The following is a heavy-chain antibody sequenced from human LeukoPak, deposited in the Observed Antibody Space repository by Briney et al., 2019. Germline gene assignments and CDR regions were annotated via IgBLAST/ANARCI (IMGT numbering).Heavy chain of an antibody. V-gene: IGHV3-21*01. J-gene: IGHJ4*02. D-gene: IGHD3-3*01. CDR1: GFAFNTYA. CDR2: ISGSGGST. CDR3: ARDLEKEDYDFWSDYYSNFDY. Sequence: PGGSLRLSCAASGFAFNTYAMSWVRQAPGKGLEWVSAISGSGGSTYYADSVKGRFTISRDNAKNSLYLQMNSLRAEDTAMYYCARDLEKEDYDFWSDYYSNFDYWGQGTLVTVSS.